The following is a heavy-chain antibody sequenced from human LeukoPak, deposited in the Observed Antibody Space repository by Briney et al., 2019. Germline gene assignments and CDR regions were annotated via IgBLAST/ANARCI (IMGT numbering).Heavy chain of an antibody. V-gene: IGHV4-39*01. J-gene: IGHJ3*02. CDR1: GGSISSSSYY. CDR3: ARLSASLNAFDM. Sequence: PSETLSLTCTVSGGSISSSSYYWGWIRQPPGKGLEWIGSIYYSGSTYYNPSLKSRVTISVDTSKNQFSLKLNSVTAADTAVYYCARLSASLNAFDMWGQGTMVTVSS. CDR2: IYYSGST.